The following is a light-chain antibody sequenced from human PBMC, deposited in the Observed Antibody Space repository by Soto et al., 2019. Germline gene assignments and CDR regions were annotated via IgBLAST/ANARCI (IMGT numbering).Light chain of an antibody. CDR1: QSISNL. V-gene: IGKV1-5*01. J-gene: IGKJ1*01. CDR2: DAS. CDR3: QQYNSFSPAWT. Sequence: DIQITQSPSTLSASVGDRVTMTCRASQSISNLLAWYQQNPGKVPKLLIYDASTLESGVPSRFSGTGSGTEFTLTISSLQPDDFATYYCQQYNSFSPAWTFGQGTKVDNK.